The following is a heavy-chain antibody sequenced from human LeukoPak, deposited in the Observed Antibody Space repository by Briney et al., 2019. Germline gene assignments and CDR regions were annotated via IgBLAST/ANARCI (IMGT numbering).Heavy chain of an antibody. CDR3: AKRGVVIRVILVGFHKEAYYFDS. V-gene: IGHV3-30*04. CDR1: GFTFSKYA. CDR2: ISYDGNNK. Sequence: GGSLRLSCAASGFTFSKYAMHWVRQAPGKGLEWLSVISYDGNNKFYADYVKGRFTVSRDNPKNTLYLQMNSLRAEDTAVYFCAKRGVVIRVILVGFHKEAYYFDSWGQGALVTVSS. J-gene: IGHJ4*02. D-gene: IGHD3-22*01.